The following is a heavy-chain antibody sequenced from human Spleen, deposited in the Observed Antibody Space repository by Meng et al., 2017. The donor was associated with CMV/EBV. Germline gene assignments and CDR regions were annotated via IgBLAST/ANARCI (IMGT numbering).Heavy chain of an antibody. CDR3: AKDFDFNSVYGLDV. J-gene: IGHJ6*02. Sequence: GESLKISCAASGFTFSNYAMTWVRQAPGKGLEWVAAISNSGGSTYYADSVRGRFTISRDNSKNTLYLQMNSLRAEDTAVYYCAKDFDFNSVYGLDVWGQGTTVTVSS. CDR1: GFTFSNYA. D-gene: IGHD3-3*01. V-gene: IGHV3-23*01. CDR2: ISNSGGST.